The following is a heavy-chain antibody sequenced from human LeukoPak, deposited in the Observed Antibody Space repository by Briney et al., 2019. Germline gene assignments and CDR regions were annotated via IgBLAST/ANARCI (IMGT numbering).Heavy chain of an antibody. Sequence: SETLSLTCTVSGGSISSYYWSWIRQPAGKGLEWIGRIYTSGSTNYNPSLKSRVTMSVDTSQNQFSLKLSSVTAADTAVYYCVAGGGIAPVDYWGQGTLVTVSS. CDR3: VAGGGIAPVDY. V-gene: IGHV4-4*07. CDR1: GGSISSYY. CDR2: IYTSGST. D-gene: IGHD2-15*01. J-gene: IGHJ4*02.